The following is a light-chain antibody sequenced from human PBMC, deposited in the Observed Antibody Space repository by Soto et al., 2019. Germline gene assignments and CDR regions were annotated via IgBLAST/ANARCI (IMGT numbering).Light chain of an antibody. CDR3: QQYGSSPPGT. CDR2: GTS. Sequence: ELVLMQSPRTRSLSAGERAAGSCRVSQSVSSIYLAWYQQKPGQVPRLLIYGTSTRATGIPDRFCGSGSGTDFSLTISRLGPADFAAFYCQQYGSSPPGTFGQGTKVDIK. CDR1: QSVSSIY. J-gene: IGKJ1*01. V-gene: IGKV3-20*01.